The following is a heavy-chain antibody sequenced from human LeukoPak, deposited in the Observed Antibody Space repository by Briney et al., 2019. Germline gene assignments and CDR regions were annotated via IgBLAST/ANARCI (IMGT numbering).Heavy chain of an antibody. CDR2: ISSTSNYT. Sequence: GGSLRLSCAASGFTFGSYWMYWVRQAPGKGLEWVSFISSTSNYTYYADSVKGRFTISRDNARNSLYLQMNSLRAEDTAVYYCARVPGDYWGQGTLVTVSS. CDR1: GFTFGSYW. J-gene: IGHJ4*02. CDR3: ARVPGDY. V-gene: IGHV3-21*01.